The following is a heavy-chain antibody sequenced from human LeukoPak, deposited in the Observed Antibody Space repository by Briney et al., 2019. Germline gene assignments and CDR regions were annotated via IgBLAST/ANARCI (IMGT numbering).Heavy chain of an antibody. D-gene: IGHD3-22*01. CDR1: GFTFSSYS. J-gene: IGHJ4*02. Sequence: GSLRLSCAASGFTFSSYSMNWIRQPPGKGLEWIGSIYYSGSTYYNPSLKSRVTISVDTSKNQFSLKLSSVTAADTAVYYCARDQGHYDSSGYYDQYYFDYWGQGTLVTVSS. V-gene: IGHV4-39*07. CDR3: ARDQGHYDSSGYYDQYYFDY. CDR2: IYYSGST.